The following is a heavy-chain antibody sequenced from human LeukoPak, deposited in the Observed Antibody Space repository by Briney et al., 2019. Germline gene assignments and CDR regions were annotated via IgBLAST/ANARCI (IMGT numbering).Heavy chain of an antibody. CDR1: GYTFTGYY. D-gene: IGHD2-15*01. CDR2: INPNSGGT. CDR3: ARDVCSGGSCYSWAHYYYYYGMDV. J-gene: IGHJ6*02. V-gene: IGHV1-2*02. Sequence: GASVKVSCKASGYTFTGYYMHWVRQAPGQGLEWMVWINPNSGGTNYAQKFQGRVTMTRDTSISTAYMELSRLRSDDTAVYYCARDVCSGGSCYSWAHYYYYYGMDVWGQGTTVTVSS.